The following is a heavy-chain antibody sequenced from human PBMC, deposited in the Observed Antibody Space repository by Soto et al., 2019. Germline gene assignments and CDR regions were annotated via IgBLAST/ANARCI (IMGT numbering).Heavy chain of an antibody. J-gene: IGHJ4*02. D-gene: IGHD4-17*01. CDR2: IIPVFGTT. Sequence: QVQLVQSGAEVKKPGSSVRVSCKASGGTLNSYTISWVRQAPGQGLEWMGVIIPVFGTTDYAQKFQGRVTITADQSTGTDSLDLFSLRSEDTAIYYCPISNSYGRGDFCGQGTRVTVSS. CDR1: GGTLNSYT. CDR3: PISNSYGRGDF. V-gene: IGHV1-69*01.